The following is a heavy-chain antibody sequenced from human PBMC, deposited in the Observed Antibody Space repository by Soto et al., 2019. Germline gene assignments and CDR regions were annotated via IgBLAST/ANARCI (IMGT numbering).Heavy chain of an antibody. J-gene: IGHJ4*02. CDR3: ATYKRGYSYGYLVY. CDR1: GGSISSGGYY. D-gene: IGHD5-18*01. CDR2: IYYSGST. Sequence: SETLSLTCTVSGGSISSGGYYWSWIRQHPGKGLEWIGYIYYSGSTYYNPSLKSRVTISVDTSKNQFSLKLSSVTAADTAVYYCATYKRGYSYGYLVYWGQGTLVTVSS. V-gene: IGHV4-31*03.